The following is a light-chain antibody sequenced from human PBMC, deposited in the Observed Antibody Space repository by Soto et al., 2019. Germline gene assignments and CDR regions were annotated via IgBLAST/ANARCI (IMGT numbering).Light chain of an antibody. J-gene: IGKJ2*03. CDR3: QHYHSFPYS. CDR1: QSIGGW. Sequence: DIQMTQSPSTLSASVGDRVTISCRASQSIGGWLAWYQQKPGKAPRLLIFDASSVESGVPSRFSGRRSGTLFTLTISSLQPDDFASYYCQHYHSFPYSFGQGTKLDIK. V-gene: IGKV1-5*01. CDR2: DAS.